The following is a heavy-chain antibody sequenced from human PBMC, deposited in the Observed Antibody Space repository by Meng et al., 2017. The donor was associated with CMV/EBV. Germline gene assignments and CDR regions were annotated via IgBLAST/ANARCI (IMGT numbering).Heavy chain of an antibody. V-gene: IGHV4-30-4*08. D-gene: IGHD2-21*02. J-gene: IGHJ4*02. Sequence: QGAGPGMRKPSQTLALTCTVFGGSISSGDYYWTWIRQPPGKGLEWIGYIYYSGSTYYNPSLKSRVTISVDTSKNQFSLKLSSVTATDTAVYYCAREGDNPFDYWGQGTLVTVSS. CDR1: GGSISSGDYY. CDR3: AREGDNPFDY. CDR2: IYYSGST.